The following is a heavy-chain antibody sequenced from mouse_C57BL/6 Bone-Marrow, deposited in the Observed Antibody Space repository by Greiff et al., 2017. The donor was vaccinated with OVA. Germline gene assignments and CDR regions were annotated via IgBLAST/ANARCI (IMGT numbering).Heavy chain of an antibody. J-gene: IGHJ2*01. Sequence: VQLQQSGPELVKPGASVKISCKASGYSFTDYNMNWVKQSNGKSLEWIGVINPNNGGTSYNQKFKGKATLTVDKSSSTAYMELRSLTSEDSAVYYCARRGHYYEKEYYFDYWGQGTTLTVSS. CDR2: INPNNGGT. D-gene: IGHD1-2*01. CDR1: GYSFTDYN. V-gene: IGHV1-18*01. CDR3: ARRGHYYEKEYYFDY.